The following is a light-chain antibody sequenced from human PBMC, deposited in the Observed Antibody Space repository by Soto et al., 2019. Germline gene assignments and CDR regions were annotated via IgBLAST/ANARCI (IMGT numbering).Light chain of an antibody. CDR2: EVR. Sequence: QSVLSQPASVSGSPGQSITISCTGASSDVGSYNLVSWYQQYPGKAPKLMIYEVRKRPSGVSNRLSGSKSGNTASLTISGLQAEDEADYYCCSYAGSSTLVFGGGTKLTVL. J-gene: IGLJ2*01. V-gene: IGLV2-23*02. CDR3: CSYAGSSTLV. CDR1: SSDVGSYNL.